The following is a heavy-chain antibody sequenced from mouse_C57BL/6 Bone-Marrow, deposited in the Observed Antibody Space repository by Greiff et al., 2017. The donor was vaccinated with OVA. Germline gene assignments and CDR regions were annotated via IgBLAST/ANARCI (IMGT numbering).Heavy chain of an antibody. Sequence: QVHVKQSGAELARPGASVKLSCKASGYTFTSYGISWVKQRTGQGLEWIGEIYPRSGNTYYNEKFKGKATLTADKSSSTAYMELRSLTSEYSAVYFGVYYDYDGYYFDYWGQGTTLTVSS. CDR2: IYPRSGNT. J-gene: IGHJ2*01. D-gene: IGHD2-4*01. CDR1: GYTFTSYG. V-gene: IGHV1-81*01. CDR3: VYYDYDGYYFDY.